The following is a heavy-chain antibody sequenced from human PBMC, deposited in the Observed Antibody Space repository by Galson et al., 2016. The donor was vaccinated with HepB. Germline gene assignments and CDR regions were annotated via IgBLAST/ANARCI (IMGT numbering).Heavy chain of an antibody. Sequence: SLRLSCAASGFTISDYYMSWIRQAPGKGLEWVSYISSRRIYTNYADSVKGRFTISRDNAKNSLYLQLNTLRVEDTAVYYCARDYTWGACDIWGQGTLVTVSS. CDR3: ARDYTWGACDI. CDR2: ISSRRIYT. V-gene: IGHV3-11*05. J-gene: IGHJ3*02. D-gene: IGHD2-2*02. CDR1: GFTISDYY.